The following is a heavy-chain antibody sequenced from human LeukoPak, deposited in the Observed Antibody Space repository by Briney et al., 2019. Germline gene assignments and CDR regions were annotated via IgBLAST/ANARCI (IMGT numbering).Heavy chain of an antibody. CDR2: IYQSGST. Sequence: SETLSLTCVVSGGSISSGGYSWSWTRHPPGKGLEWIGYIYQSGSTYYNPSLKSRVTISVDRSKNQFYLKLSSVTAADTAVYYCAREESVAGPGAFDIGGEETTVTVSS. CDR1: GGSISSGGYS. J-gene: IGHJ3*02. CDR3: AREESVAGPGAFDI. V-gene: IGHV4-30-2*01. D-gene: IGHD6-19*01.